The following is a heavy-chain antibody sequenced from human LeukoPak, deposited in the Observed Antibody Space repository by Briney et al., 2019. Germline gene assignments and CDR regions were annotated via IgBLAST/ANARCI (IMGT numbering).Heavy chain of an antibody. J-gene: IGHJ6*02. CDR1: GGSISSGDYY. CDR3: ARMAEDSYYYYGMDV. Sequence: SQTLSLTCTVSGGSISSGDYYWSWIRQPPGKGLEWIGYIYYSGSTYYNPSLKSRVTISVDTSKNQFSLKLTSVTAADTAVYYCARMAEDSYYYYGMDVWGQGTTVTVSS. CDR2: IYYSGST. D-gene: IGHD2-15*01. V-gene: IGHV4-30-4*01.